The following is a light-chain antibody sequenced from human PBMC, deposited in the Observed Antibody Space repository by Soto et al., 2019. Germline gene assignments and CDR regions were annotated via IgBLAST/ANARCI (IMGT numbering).Light chain of an antibody. CDR3: SSYADSKRYV. J-gene: IGLJ1*01. V-gene: IGLV2-8*01. CDR1: SGDIGGYDF. Sequence: QSALTQPPSASGSPGQSVTISCTGTSGDIGGYDFVAWYQQHPGRAPKLMIYEVTKRPSGVPDRFSGSKSGNTASLTVSGLQADDEAEYYCSSYADSKRYVFGTGTKVTVL. CDR2: EVT.